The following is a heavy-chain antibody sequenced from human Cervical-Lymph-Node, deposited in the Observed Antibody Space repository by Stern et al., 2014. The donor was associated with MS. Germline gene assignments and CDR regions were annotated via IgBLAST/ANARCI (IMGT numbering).Heavy chain of an antibody. V-gene: IGHV5-51*01. CDR2: VYPGDSDT. CDR1: GYNFTNYW. Sequence: EVHLVESGAEVKRPGESLKISCKGSGYNFTNYWIAWVRQMPGKGLEWMGIVYPGDSDTRYSPSFQGQVTISADKSINTAYLQWSSLKASDTAMYCSGGSCYSGDFDYWGQGTLVTVSS. J-gene: IGHJ4*02. CDR3: GGSCYSGDFDY. D-gene: IGHD2-15*01.